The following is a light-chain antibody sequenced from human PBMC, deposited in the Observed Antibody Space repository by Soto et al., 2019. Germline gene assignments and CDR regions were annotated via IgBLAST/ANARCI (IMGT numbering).Light chain of an antibody. J-gene: IGLJ1*01. CDR3: AAWDYSLNAL. Sequence: GSPGQSVTISCSGSSSNIGDNPVNWYRHLPGAAPTLLIYLNDQRPSGVPDRFSGSKSGTSASLVISGLQPGDEADYYCAAWDYSLNALFGTGTKVTVL. V-gene: IGLV1-44*01. CDR2: LND. CDR1: SSNIGDNP.